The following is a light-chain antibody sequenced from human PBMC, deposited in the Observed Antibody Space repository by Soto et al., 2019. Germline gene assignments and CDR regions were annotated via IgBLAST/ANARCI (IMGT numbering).Light chain of an antibody. CDR1: QSLSTSY. V-gene: IGKV3-20*01. CDR2: GTS. Sequence: DIVLTQSPGTLSLSPGERATLSCRASQSLSTSYLAWYQQKPGQAPRLLTYGTSSRASGIPDRFSGSGSGTHFTLTISRLEPEDFAVYYCKNYGSSSLTFGGGTKVEIK. CDR3: KNYGSSSLT. J-gene: IGKJ4*01.